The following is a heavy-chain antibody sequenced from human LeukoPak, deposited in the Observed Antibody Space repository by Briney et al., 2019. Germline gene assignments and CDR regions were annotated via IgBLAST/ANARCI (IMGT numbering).Heavy chain of an antibody. D-gene: IGHD3-22*01. J-gene: IGHJ5*02. Sequence: SQTLSLTCAISGDSVSSNSAAWNWIRQSPSRGLEWLGRTYYRSKWYNDYAVSVKSRITINPDTSKNQFSLQLNAVTPEDTAVYYSARVGNYYDSSGYYGNWFDPWGQGTLVTVSS. V-gene: IGHV6-1*01. CDR2: TYYRSKWYN. CDR3: ARVGNYYDSSGYYGNWFDP. CDR1: GDSVSSNSAA.